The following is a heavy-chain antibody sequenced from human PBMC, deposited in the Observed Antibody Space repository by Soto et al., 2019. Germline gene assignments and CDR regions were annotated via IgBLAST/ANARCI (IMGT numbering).Heavy chain of an antibody. CDR3: AKGNTSGWYFFDY. J-gene: IGHJ4*02. D-gene: IGHD6-19*01. V-gene: IGHV3-23*01. Sequence: GGSLRLSCEASGFTFSNCAMSWVRQAPGKGLEWVSGISGTGRSTFYADSVKDRFTISRDNFKNTVYLQMSSLRAEDTAVYFCAKGNTSGWYFFDYWGQGTLVTVSS. CDR1: GFTFSNCA. CDR2: ISGTGRST.